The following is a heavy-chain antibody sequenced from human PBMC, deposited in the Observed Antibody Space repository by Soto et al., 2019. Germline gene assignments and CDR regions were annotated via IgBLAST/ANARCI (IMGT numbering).Heavy chain of an antibody. CDR2: TSGLDGTT. CDR3: ATRLEQSYAYDFVS. J-gene: IGHJ4*02. V-gene: IGHV3-23*01. CDR1: AFTFAKYP. Sequence: PGGSLRLSCSGSAFTFAKYPMTWFRQPPGKGLEWVAATSGLDGTTYYTDPVKGRFTISRDDSKKTLFLQMNILRAADSAVYFCATRLEQSYAYDFVSWGEGT. D-gene: IGHD3-16*01.